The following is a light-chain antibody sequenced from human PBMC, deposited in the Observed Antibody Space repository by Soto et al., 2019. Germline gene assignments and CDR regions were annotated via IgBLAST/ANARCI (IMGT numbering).Light chain of an antibody. V-gene: IGLV2-11*01. CDR1: SSDVGGYNY. CDR2: DVS. J-gene: IGLJ3*02. Sequence: QSALTQPRSVSGSPGQSVTISCTGTSSDVGGYNYVSWYQQHPGKAPKLVIYDVSKWPSGVPDRLSGSKSGNTASLTISGLQAEDEADYYCCSYAGNSLWVFGGGTKLTVL. CDR3: CSYAGNSLWV.